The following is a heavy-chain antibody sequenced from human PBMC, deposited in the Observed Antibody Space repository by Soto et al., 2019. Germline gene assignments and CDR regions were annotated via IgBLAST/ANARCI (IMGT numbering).Heavy chain of an antibody. CDR3: ARGWFGPDV. CDR1: EFTFSGRS. CDR2: IDKVGTDS. D-gene: IGHD3-10*01. Sequence: EVQLVESGGGLVQPGGSLRLSCAASEFTFSGRSVHWVRQAPGKGLVWVSGIDKVGTDSTYADSVKGRFTSSRDNAKNTVYLQMHSLRVEDTTVYYCARGWFGPDVWGKGTTVTVSS. V-gene: IGHV3-74*01. J-gene: IGHJ6*03.